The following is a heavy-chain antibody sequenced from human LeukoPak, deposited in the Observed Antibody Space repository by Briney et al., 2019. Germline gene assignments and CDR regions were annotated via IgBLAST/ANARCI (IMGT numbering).Heavy chain of an antibody. J-gene: IGHJ4*02. CDR1: GFTFSSYE. CDR2: ISGSGYTI. D-gene: IGHD3-22*01. Sequence: VGSLRLSCAASGFTFSSYEMNWVRQAPGKGLEWVSYISGSGYTIYYADSVKGRFTISRDNAKNSLYVQMNSLRAEDTAVYYCTRSLRRYYYDSSGYYGNFDYWGQGTLVTASS. CDR3: TRSLRRYYYDSSGYYGNFDY. V-gene: IGHV3-48*03.